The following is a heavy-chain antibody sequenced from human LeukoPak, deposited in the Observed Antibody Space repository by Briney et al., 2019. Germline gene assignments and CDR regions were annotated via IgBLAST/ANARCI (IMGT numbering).Heavy chain of an antibody. V-gene: IGHV3-20*04. CDR1: GFTFDDYG. CDR2: INWNGGGT. D-gene: IGHD1-26*01. J-gene: IGHJ3*02. Sequence: GGSLRLSCAASGFTFDDYGMNWVRQAPGKGLEWVSGINWNGGGTSYADSVKGRFTISRDNAKNSLSLQMHSLRAEDTALYYCARDHPCMSGNYYRTAFHIWGQGTMVTVSS. CDR3: ARDHPCMSGNYYRTAFHI.